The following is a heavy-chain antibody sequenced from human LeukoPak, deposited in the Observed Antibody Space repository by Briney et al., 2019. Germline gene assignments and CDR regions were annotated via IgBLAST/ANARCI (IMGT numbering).Heavy chain of an antibody. D-gene: IGHD6-13*01. J-gene: IGHJ3*02. CDR1: GFTFRKHA. Sequence: PGGSLRLSCAASGFTFRKHAMSWVRQAPGKGLEWVSSIFTDGHHTYNADSVKGRFTISRDNAKNSLYPQMSSLRADDTAVYYCAREYSSSVGRAFDIWGQGTMVTVSS. V-gene: IGHV3-21*01. CDR2: IFTDGHHT. CDR3: AREYSSSVGRAFDI.